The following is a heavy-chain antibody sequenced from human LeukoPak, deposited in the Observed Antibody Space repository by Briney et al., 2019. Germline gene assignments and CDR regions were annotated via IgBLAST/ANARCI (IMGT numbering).Heavy chain of an antibody. CDR2: IYYSGSS. CDR1: GGSISSSSSY. Sequence: SETLSLTCSVSGGSISSSSSYWGWIRQPPGKGLEWIGSIYYSGSSFDNPALKSRVTISVDTSKNQFSLKLSSVTAADTAVYYCARDGSSSWNNWFDSWGQGTLVTVSS. J-gene: IGHJ5*01. D-gene: IGHD6-13*01. CDR3: ARDGSSSWNNWFDS. V-gene: IGHV4-39*02.